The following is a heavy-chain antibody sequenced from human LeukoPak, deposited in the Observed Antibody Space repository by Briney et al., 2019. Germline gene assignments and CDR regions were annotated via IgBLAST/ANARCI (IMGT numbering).Heavy chain of an antibody. CDR2: MNPNSGNT. CDR1: GYTFTSCD. CDR3: TRGSSGRRDN. Sequence: ASVKVSCKASGYTFTSCDTNWVRQATGQGLEWMGWMNPNSGNTGYGQSFQGRITMTRDSSIGTAYMELSNLTSEDTAIYYCTRGSSGRRDNWGQGTLVTVSA. D-gene: IGHD6-19*01. V-gene: IGHV1-8*01. J-gene: IGHJ4*02.